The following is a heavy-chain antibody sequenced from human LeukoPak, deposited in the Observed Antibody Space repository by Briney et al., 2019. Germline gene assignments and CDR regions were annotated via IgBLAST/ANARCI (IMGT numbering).Heavy chain of an antibody. CDR2: ISSSSSTI. V-gene: IGHV3-48*01. J-gene: IGHJ4*02. CDR3: ARDDYYDSSGYYFDY. CDR1: GFTFSSYS. D-gene: IGHD3-22*01. Sequence: PGGSLRPSCAASGFTFSSYSMNWVRQAPGKGLEWVSYISSSSSTIYYADSVKGRFTISRDNAKNSLYLQMNSLRAEDTAVYYCARDDYYDSSGYYFDYWGQGTLVTVSS.